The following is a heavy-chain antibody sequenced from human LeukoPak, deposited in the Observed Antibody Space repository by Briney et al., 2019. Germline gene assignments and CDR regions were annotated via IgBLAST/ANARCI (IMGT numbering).Heavy chain of an antibody. J-gene: IGHJ4*02. CDR2: IYPGDSDT. CDR3: ARQDGSAMYYFDF. Sequence: GESLKISCTGSGYSFTSYWIAWLRQMPGKGLEWMGIIYPGDSDTKYSPSFQGHVTTSVDKSINTAYLQWGSLETPDTAIFYCARQDGSAMYYFDFWGQGTLVTVSS. CDR1: GYSFTSYW. V-gene: IGHV5-51*01. D-gene: IGHD6-13*01.